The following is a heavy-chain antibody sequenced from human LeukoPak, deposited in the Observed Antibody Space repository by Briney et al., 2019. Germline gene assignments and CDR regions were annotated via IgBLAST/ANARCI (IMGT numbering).Heavy chain of an antibody. V-gene: IGHV3-9*01. J-gene: IGHJ4*02. Sequence: SLRLSCAASGFTFDDYAMHWVRQAPGKGLEWVSGISWNSGSIGYADSVKGRFTISRDNAKNSLYLQMNSLRAEDTALYYCAKGNDGSGSSSPFDYSGQGTLVTASP. CDR2: ISWNSGSI. CDR3: AKGNDGSGSSSPFDY. D-gene: IGHD3-10*01. CDR1: GFTFDDYA.